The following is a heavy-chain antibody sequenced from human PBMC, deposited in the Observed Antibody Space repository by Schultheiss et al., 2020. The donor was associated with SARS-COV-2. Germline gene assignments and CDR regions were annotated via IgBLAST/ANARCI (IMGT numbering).Heavy chain of an antibody. D-gene: IGHD3-10*01. CDR1: GFTFSSYD. CDR2: IGTAGDP. J-gene: IGHJ4*02. Sequence: GGSLRLSCAASGFTFSSYDMHWVRQATGKGLEWVSAIGTAGDPYYPGSVKGRFTISRENAKNTLYMQMNSLRAEDTAVYYCARGCYGSGSCPVDHWGQGTLVTVSS. V-gene: IGHV3-13*05. CDR3: ARGCYGSGSCPVDH.